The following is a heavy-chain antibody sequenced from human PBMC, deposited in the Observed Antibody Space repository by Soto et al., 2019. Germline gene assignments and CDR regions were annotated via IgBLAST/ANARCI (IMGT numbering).Heavy chain of an antibody. CDR3: ARHDSRRDNWFDP. Sequence: ETLSLTCTASGGSINNHYWSWIRQPPGKGLEWIGYIYYSGSTNYNPSLKSRVTISVDTSKNQFSLKLSSVTAADTAVYYCARHDSRRDNWFDPWGQGTLVTVSS. V-gene: IGHV4-59*08. CDR2: IYYSGST. J-gene: IGHJ5*02. D-gene: IGHD2-21*02. CDR1: GGSINNHY.